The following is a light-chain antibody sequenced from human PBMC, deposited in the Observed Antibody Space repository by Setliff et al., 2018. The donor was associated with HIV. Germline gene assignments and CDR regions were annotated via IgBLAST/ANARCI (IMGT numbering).Light chain of an antibody. Sequence: QSVLTQPPSVSASPGQSIIISCTGTISDIGSYNLVSWYQQRPGTAPHLIIYEVNKRPSGVSNRFSGSKSGNTASLAISGLQADDEADYYCCSYAGSDTFVVFGTGSKV. CDR1: ISDIGSYNL. J-gene: IGLJ1*01. CDR2: EVN. V-gene: IGLV2-23*02. CDR3: CSYAGSDTFVV.